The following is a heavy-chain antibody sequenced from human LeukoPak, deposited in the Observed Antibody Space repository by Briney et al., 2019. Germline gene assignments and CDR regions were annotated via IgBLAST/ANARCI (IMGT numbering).Heavy chain of an antibody. CDR2: IYYSGST. CDR1: GGSISSSSYY. V-gene: IGHV4-39*07. D-gene: IGHD3-10*01. CDR3: AREGYGSGRRYFDY. J-gene: IGHJ4*02. Sequence: SETLSLTCTVSGGSISSSSYYWGWIRQPPGKGLEWVGCIYYSGSTYYNPSLKSRVTISVDTSKNQFSLKLSSVTAADTAVYYCAREGYGSGRRYFDYWGQGTLVTVSS.